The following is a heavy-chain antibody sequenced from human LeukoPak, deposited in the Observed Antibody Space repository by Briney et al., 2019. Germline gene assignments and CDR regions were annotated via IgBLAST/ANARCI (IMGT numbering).Heavy chain of an antibody. V-gene: IGHV4-61*02. CDR1: GDSINSGGYN. J-gene: IGHJ5*02. D-gene: IGHD3-16*01. CDR2: VYTSGTT. CDR3: ARDKDLGDWFDP. Sequence: KTSETLSLSCTVSGDSINSGGYNWTWIRQPAGKGLEWIGRVYTSGTTDYNPSVRRRVAISVDTSKNQLSLKLSSVTAADTAVYYCARDKDLGDWFDPWGQGTLVTVSS.